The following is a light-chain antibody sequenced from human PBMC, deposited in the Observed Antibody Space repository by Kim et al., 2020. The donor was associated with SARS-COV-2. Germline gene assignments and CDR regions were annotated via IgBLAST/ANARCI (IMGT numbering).Light chain of an antibody. V-gene: IGLV1-40*01. CDR2: GNN. Sequence: QSALTQPPSVSGALGQRVSISCTGSSSNIGSDFETHWYQQLPGTAPKFLIFGNNNRPSGVPDRFSASKSGTSASLVITGLQADDEADYYCQSYDSSLRGYVFGTGTKVTFL. CDR1: SSNIGSDFE. J-gene: IGLJ1*01. CDR3: QSYDSSLRGYV.